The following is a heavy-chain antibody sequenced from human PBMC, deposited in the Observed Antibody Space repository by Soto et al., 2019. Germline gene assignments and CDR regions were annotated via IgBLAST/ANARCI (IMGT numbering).Heavy chain of an antibody. CDR2: IYYSGST. V-gene: IGHV4-59*01. CDR1: GGSISSYY. J-gene: IGHJ4*02. D-gene: IGHD5-18*01. CDR3: ARIRVWNWPHFDY. Sequence: PSETLSLTCTVSGGSISSYYWIWIRQPPGKGLEWIGYIYYSGSTNYSTSLKTRLTISKDTSKNQVVLTMTNMDPVDTATYYCARIRVWNWPHFDYWGQGTLVTVSS.